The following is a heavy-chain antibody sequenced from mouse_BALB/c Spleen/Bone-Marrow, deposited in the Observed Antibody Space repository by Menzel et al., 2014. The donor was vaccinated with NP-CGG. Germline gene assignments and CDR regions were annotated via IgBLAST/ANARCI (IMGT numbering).Heavy chain of an antibody. J-gene: IGHJ3*01. V-gene: IGHV1-18*01. D-gene: IGHD1-1*01. CDR3: ARRDYGPAWFTY. CDR1: GYTFTEST. CDR2: INPNNGAT. Sequence: VQLQQSGPELVKPGASVKISCKTSGYTFTESTINWVKQSHGESLEWIGGINPNNGATGYNQKFKGKATLTVDKSSSTAYLELRSLTSDDSAVYYCARRDYGPAWFTYWGQGTLVTVSA.